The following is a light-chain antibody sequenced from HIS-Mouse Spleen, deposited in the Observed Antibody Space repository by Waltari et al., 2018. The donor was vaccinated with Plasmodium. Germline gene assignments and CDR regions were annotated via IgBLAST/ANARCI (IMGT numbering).Light chain of an antibody. CDR2: SNN. V-gene: IGLV1-44*01. J-gene: IGLJ2*01. CDR1: SSNIGSNP. Sequence: QSVLTQPPSASGTPGQRVTISCSGSSSNIGSNPVNWYQQLPGTAPKLLIYSNNPRPSGVADRFSGSKSGTSASLAISGLQSEDEADYYCAAWDDSLNGPVFGGGTKLTVL. CDR3: AAWDDSLNGPV.